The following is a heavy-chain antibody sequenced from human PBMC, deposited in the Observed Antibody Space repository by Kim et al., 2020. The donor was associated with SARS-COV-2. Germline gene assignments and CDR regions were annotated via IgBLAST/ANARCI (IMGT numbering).Heavy chain of an antibody. CDR3: ARRDFWSTYPFDH. Sequence: YVDTVKGRFTISRDNSENTIFLQMNSLTPDDTAVYYCARRDFWSTYPFDHWGQGTQVTVSS. D-gene: IGHD3-3*01. V-gene: IGHV3-30*03. J-gene: IGHJ4*02.